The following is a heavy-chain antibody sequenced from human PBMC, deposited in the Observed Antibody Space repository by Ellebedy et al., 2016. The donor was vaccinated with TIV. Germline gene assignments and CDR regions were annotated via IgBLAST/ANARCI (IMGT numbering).Heavy chain of an antibody. CDR2: IYYSGST. V-gene: IGHV4-59*01. CDR3: ARGALRGGFDY. CDR1: GGSISSYY. J-gene: IGHJ4*02. Sequence: GSLRLSXTVSGGSISSYYWSWIRQPPGKGLEWIGYIYYSGSTNYNPSLKSRVTISVDTSKNQFSLKLSSVTAADTAVYYCARGALRGGFDYWGQGTLVTVSS. D-gene: IGHD3-16*01.